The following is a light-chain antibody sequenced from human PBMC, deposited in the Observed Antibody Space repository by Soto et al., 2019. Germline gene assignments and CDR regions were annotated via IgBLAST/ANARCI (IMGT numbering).Light chain of an antibody. J-gene: IGKJ1*01. CDR1: QSVTSNY. Sequence: EVVMTQSPATLSVSPWERATLSCRASQSVTSNYLAWYQQKPGQAPRLLIYGASTRATGIPDRFSGSGSGTDFTLTITRLEAEDFAMYYCQRYDSLRTFGQGTKVDIK. CDR2: GAS. V-gene: IGKV3-20*01. CDR3: QRYDSLRT.